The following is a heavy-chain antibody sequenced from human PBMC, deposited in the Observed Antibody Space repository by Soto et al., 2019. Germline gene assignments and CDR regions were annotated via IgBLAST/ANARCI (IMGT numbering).Heavy chain of an antibody. J-gene: IGHJ6*02. D-gene: IGHD3-10*01. CDR3: ALWFGEFPNHYYYYGMDV. CDR1: GYTFTSYG. Sequence: GASVKVSCKASGYTFTSYGISWVRQAPGQGLEWMGWISAYNGNTNYAQKLQGRVTMTTDTSTSTAYMELRSLRSDDTAVYYCALWFGEFPNHYYYYGMDVWGQGTLVTVSS. CDR2: ISAYNGNT. V-gene: IGHV1-18*01.